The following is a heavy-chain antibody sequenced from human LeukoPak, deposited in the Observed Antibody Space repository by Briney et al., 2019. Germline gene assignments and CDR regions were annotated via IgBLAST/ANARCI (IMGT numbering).Heavy chain of an antibody. Sequence: QAGGSLRLSCVASGIAFSTYAMTWVRQAPGKGLEWVSGISGSGDSTFYADSVKGRFTNSRDNSKNTLYLQMNTLRAEDTALYYCAKGTQNDYWGQGTLVTVSS. CDR1: GIAFSTYA. CDR3: AKGTQNDY. J-gene: IGHJ4*02. CDR2: ISGSGDST. D-gene: IGHD2-15*01. V-gene: IGHV3-23*01.